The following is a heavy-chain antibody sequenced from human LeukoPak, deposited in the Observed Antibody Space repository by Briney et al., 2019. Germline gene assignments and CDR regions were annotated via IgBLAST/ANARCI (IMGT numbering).Heavy chain of an antibody. CDR1: GLSVSSNY. CDR2: IYRDGSS. V-gene: IGHV3-66*01. CDR3: ARSFYDILIGYYQYFDY. D-gene: IGHD3-9*01. Sequence: PGGSLRLSCVASGLSVSSNYMSWVRQAPRKGLEWVSVIYRDGSSYYAESVKGRFTISRDNSKNTLYIQMNSLRAEDTAVYYCARSFYDILIGYYQYFDYWGQGTLVTVSS. J-gene: IGHJ4*02.